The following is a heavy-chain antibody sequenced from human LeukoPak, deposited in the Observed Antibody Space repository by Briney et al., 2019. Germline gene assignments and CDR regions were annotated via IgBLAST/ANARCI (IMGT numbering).Heavy chain of an antibody. CDR1: GGTFSSYA. Sequence: ASVKVSCKASGGTFSSYAISWVRQAPAQGVERMGRIIPIFGTANYAQKFQGRVTINTDESTSTAYMELSSLRSEDTAVYYCARDEAGYDGSGYYFDYWGQGALVTVSS. CDR2: IIPIFGTA. J-gene: IGHJ4*02. D-gene: IGHD3-22*01. CDR3: ARDEAGYDGSGYYFDY. V-gene: IGHV1-69*05.